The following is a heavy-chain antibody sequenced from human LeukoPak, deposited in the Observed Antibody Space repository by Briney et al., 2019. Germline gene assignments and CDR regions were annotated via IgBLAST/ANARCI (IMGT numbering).Heavy chain of an antibody. CDR2: IKQDGSEK. J-gene: IGHJ4*02. CDR3: ARDYYDSSGYQYYFDY. D-gene: IGHD3-22*01. Sequence: GGSLRLSCAASGFTFSSYWMSWVRQAPGKGLEWVANIKQDGSEKYYVDSVKVRFTISSDNAKNSLYLQMNSLRAEDTAVYYCARDYYDSSGYQYYFDYWGQGTLVTVSS. CDR1: GFTFSSYW. V-gene: IGHV3-7*01.